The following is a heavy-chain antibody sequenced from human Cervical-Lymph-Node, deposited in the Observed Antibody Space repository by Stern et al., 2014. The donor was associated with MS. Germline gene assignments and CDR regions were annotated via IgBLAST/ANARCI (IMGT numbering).Heavy chain of an antibody. J-gene: IGHJ4*02. CDR3: ATQGRALAPD. Sequence: QLQLQESGPGLVKPSQTLSLTCTVSGDSISSGNYYWSWIRQPAGKGLEWIGRIYSSGTTYYNPSLRSRVTISIDSPNNRFPRNRTSVTATDTAVYYCATQGRALAPDWGQGTLVTVSS. V-gene: IGHV4-61*02. CDR1: GDSISSGNYY. CDR2: IYSSGTT.